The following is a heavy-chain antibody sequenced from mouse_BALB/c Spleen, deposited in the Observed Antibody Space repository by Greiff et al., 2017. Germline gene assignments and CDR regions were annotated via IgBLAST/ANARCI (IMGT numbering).Heavy chain of an antibody. Sequence: QVQLQQSGPELVKPGASVKMSCKASGYTFTDYVISWVKQRTGQGLEWIGEIYPGSGSTYYNEKFKGKATLTADKSSNTAYMQLSSLTSEDSAVYFCARSYYYGSSYYAMDYWGQGTSVTVSS. CDR2: IYPGSGST. CDR3: ARSYYYGSSYYAMDY. V-gene: IGHV1-77*01. J-gene: IGHJ4*01. D-gene: IGHD1-1*01. CDR1: GYTFTDYV.